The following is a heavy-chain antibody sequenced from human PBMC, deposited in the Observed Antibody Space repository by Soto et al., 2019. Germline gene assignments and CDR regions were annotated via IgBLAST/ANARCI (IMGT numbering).Heavy chain of an antibody. D-gene: IGHD3-22*01. CDR3: AKDREVVVVVTTGGAFDL. CDR1: EFTFSSYA. J-gene: IGHJ3*01. Sequence: EVQLLESGGGLVHPGGSLRLSCEVSEFTFSSYAMSWVRQAPGKGLEWVSTISGSGVSTYYGDSVKGRFTISRDNSKNTLYLQMNSLRVEDTAMYYCAKDREVVVVVTTGGAFDLWGQGTRVTVSS. CDR2: ISGSGVST. V-gene: IGHV3-23*01.